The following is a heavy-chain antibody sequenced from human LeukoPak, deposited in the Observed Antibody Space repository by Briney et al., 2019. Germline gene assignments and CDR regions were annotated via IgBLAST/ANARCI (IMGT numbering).Heavy chain of an antibody. D-gene: IGHD3-3*01. V-gene: IGHV4-59*08. Sequence: SETLSLTCTVSAGSISSYYWSWIRQPPGKGLEWIGYIYSSGSTNYNPSLKSRVTIPVDTSKNQFSLKLSSVTAADTAVYYCAKYDSRGWFDPWGQGTLVTVSS. CDR3: AKYDSRGWFDP. CDR2: IYSSGST. CDR1: AGSISSYY. J-gene: IGHJ5*02.